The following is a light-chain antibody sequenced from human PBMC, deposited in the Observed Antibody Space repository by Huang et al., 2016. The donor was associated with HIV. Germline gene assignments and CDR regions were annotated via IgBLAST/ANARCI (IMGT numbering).Light chain of an antibody. CDR1: QNIFHSPTNKNY. CDR3: QQYYVTPLT. Sequence: DIVMTQSPDSLAVSLGERAIINCKSSQNIFHSPTNKNYLAWYQQNPGQPPKLLIYWASSRESGVPDRFSGSGSGTDFTLAISSLQAEDVAVYYCQQYYVTPLTFGGGTKVQIK. CDR2: WAS. J-gene: IGKJ4*01. V-gene: IGKV4-1*01.